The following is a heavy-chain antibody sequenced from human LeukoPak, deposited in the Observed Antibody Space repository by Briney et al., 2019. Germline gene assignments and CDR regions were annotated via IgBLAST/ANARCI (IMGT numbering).Heavy chain of an antibody. J-gene: IGHJ4*02. V-gene: IGHV4-61*02. CDR2: IYTSGST. Sequence: SETLSLTCTVSGGSISSGSYYWSWIRQPAGKGLEWIGRIYTSGSTNYNPSLKSRVTISVDTSKNQFSLKLSSVTAADTAVYYCARGRPDSSSFDYWGQETLVTVSS. CDR3: ARGRPDSSSFDY. D-gene: IGHD6-6*01. CDR1: GGSISSGSYY.